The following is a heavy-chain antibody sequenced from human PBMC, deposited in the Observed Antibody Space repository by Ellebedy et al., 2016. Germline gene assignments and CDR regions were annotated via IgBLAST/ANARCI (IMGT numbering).Heavy chain of an antibody. D-gene: IGHD3-9*01. CDR3: GRAVDVGDH. CDR1: GFTFSSNW. Sequence: GESLKISXAASGFTFSSNWMSWVRQAPGKGLEWVANINQDGSAKYYVDSVKGRFTISRDNAKNLLSLQMNSLRVEDTGVYYCGRAVDVGDHWGQGTLVTVSS. CDR2: INQDGSAK. J-gene: IGHJ4*02. V-gene: IGHV3-7*01.